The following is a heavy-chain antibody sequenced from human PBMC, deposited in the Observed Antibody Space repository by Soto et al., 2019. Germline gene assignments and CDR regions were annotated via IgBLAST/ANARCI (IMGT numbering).Heavy chain of an antibody. CDR3: ARDPRGSGSSWYWYFDL. V-gene: IGHV4-59*01. CDR1: GGSISSYY. Sequence: QVQLQESGPGLVKPSETLSLTCTVSGGSISSYYWSWIRQPPGKGLEWIGYIYYSGSTNYNPSLNSRVTISVDTSKNQFSLKLSSVTAADTAVYYCARDPRGSGSSWYWYFDLWGRGTLVTVSS. J-gene: IGHJ2*01. D-gene: IGHD6-13*01. CDR2: IYYSGST.